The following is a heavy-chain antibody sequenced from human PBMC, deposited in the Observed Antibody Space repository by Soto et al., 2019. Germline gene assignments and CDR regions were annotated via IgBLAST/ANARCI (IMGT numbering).Heavy chain of an antibody. J-gene: IGHJ4*02. CDR2: IYYSGST. Sequence: PSQTLSLTCTVSGGSISSYYWSWIRQPPGKGLEWIGYIYYSGSTYYNPSLKSRVTISVDTSKNQFSLKLSSVTAADTAVYYCARDFGGFGDLLLWGQGALV. D-gene: IGHD3-10*01. V-gene: IGHV4-59*01. CDR1: GGSISSYY. CDR3: ARDFGGFGDLLL.